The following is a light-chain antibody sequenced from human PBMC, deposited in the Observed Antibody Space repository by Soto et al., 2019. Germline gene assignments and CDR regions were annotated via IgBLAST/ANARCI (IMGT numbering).Light chain of an antibody. V-gene: IGKV3-15*01. CDR1: QTIYSN. CDR2: RAS. Sequence: IMMTQSPATLSVSLGERATLSCRAGQTIYSNVAWYQQRPGQAPRLLIYRASTRATGVPARFSGSGYGTEFTLTISSLQSEDFAIYYCQQYQNLRTFGQGTKVDIK. CDR3: QQYQNLRT. J-gene: IGKJ1*01.